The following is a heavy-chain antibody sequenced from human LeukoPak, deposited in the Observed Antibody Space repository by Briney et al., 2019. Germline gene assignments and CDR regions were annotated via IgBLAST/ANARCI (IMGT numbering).Heavy chain of an antibody. Sequence: PGGSLRLSCAASGFXFSSYSINWVRQAPGKGLEWVSSISSSSSYIYYADSVKGRFTISRDNAKNSLYLQMNSLRAEDTAVYYCARVGVVVITTLDYWGQGTLVTVSS. CDR2: ISSSSSYI. V-gene: IGHV3-21*01. CDR1: GFXFSSYS. CDR3: ARVGVVVITTLDY. J-gene: IGHJ4*02. D-gene: IGHD3-22*01.